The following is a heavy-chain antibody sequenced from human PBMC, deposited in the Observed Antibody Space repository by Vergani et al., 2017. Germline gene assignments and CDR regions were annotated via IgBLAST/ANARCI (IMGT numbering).Heavy chain of an antibody. CDR2: ISSSSSYI. Sequence: EVQLVESGGGLVKPGGSLRLSCAASGFTFSSYSMNWVRQAPGKGLEWVSSISSSSSYIYYADSVKGRFTISRDNSKNTLYLQMNSLRAEDTAVYYCARDRGGGAVAGPDDYWGQGTLVTVSS. CDR3: ARDRGGGAVAGPDDY. J-gene: IGHJ4*02. CDR1: GFTFSSYS. D-gene: IGHD6-19*01. V-gene: IGHV3-21*01.